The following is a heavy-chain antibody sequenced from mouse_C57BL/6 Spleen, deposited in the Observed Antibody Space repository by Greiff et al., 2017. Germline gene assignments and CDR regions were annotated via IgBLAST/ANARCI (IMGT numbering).Heavy chain of an antibody. Sequence: EVQGVESGGDLVKPGGSLKLSCAASGFTFSSYGMSWVRQTPDKRLEWVATLSSGGSYPYSPDSVKGRFTFSRDNAKNSLYRQMSSVKSEDTAMYYWARQGSYYDYFDYWGQGTTRTVSS. CDR3: ARQGSYYDYFDY. CDR2: LSSGGSYP. V-gene: IGHV5-6*01. CDR1: GFTFSSYG. J-gene: IGHJ2*01. D-gene: IGHD2-4*01.